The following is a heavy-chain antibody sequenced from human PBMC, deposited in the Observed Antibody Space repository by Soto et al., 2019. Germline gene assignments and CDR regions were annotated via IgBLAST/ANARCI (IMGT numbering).Heavy chain of an antibody. CDR3: ARGEYYGSGSIVDY. V-gene: IGHV3-48*02. Sequence: EVQLVESGGGLVQPGGSLRLSCAASGFTFSSYSMNWVRQAPGKGLEWVSYISSSSSTIYYADSVKGRFTISRDNAKNSLYLQMNSLRDEDTAVYYCARGEYYGSGSIVDYWGQGTLVTVSS. CDR2: ISSSSSTI. CDR1: GFTFSSYS. J-gene: IGHJ4*02. D-gene: IGHD3-10*01.